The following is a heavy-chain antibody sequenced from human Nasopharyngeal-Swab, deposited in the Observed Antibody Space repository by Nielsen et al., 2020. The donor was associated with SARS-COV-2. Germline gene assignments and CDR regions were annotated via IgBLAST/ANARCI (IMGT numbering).Heavy chain of an antibody. D-gene: IGHD3-10*01. CDR2: IDWDDSK. V-gene: IGHV2-70*01. Sequence: SGPTLVKPTQPLTLTCSVSGSSLSASGFCVNWIRQPPGRALEWLAVIDWDDSKSYNSSLRSRLAIYKDTFRDEVVLTVANMDPLDTGTYFCARSTYLHSSGRRGLDVWGQGTTVTVSS. CDR1: GSSLSASGFC. CDR3: ARSTYLHSSGRRGLDV. J-gene: IGHJ6*02.